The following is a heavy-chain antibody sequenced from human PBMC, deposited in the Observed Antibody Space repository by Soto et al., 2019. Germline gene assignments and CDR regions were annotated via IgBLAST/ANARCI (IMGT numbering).Heavy chain of an antibody. V-gene: IGHV4-31*03. Sequence: SETLSLTCTVSGGPVSSNNHYWSWIRHHPGKGLEWIGNIHYSGNTYFNPSLRSRVTMSVDTSKNQFSLKLSSVTAADTAVYFCARRMVITDIRKNDWFDPWGQGIMVTVSS. CDR2: IHYSGNT. J-gene: IGHJ5*02. D-gene: IGHD1-20*01. CDR3: ARRMVITDIRKNDWFDP. CDR1: GGPVSSNNHY.